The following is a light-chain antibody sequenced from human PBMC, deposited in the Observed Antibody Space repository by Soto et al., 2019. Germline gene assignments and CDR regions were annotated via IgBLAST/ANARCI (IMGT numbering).Light chain of an antibody. J-gene: IGKJ1*01. CDR3: QQYGSSPT. CDR1: QSVGSTY. V-gene: IGKV3-20*01. CDR2: GAS. Sequence: EIVLTQSPGTLSLSPGERATLSCRASQSVGSTYLAWYQQKPGQAPRLLIIGASSRATGIPDRFSGSGSGTDFTLTISRLEPEDFAVYYCQQYGSSPTFGQGTKVEIK.